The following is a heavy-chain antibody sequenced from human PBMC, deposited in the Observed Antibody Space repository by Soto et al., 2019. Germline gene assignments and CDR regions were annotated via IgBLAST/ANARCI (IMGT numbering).Heavy chain of an antibody. Sequence: ASVKVSCKASGFTFTAYYVHWVRQAPEQGLEWMGWINPNTGDTNYAPTFQGRVTMTRDTSISTAYMELSGLTSDDTAVYFCASNPPSDYWGQGTLGTVSS. CDR3: ASNPPSDY. V-gene: IGHV1-2*02. J-gene: IGHJ4*02. CDR1: GFTFTAYY. CDR2: INPNTGDT.